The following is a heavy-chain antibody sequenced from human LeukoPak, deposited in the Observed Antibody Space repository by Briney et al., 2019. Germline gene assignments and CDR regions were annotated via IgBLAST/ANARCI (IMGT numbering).Heavy chain of an antibody. J-gene: IGHJ5*02. V-gene: IGHV1-18*01. CDR3: ARFDFDFWSGRSFDP. CDR1: GYTFINYG. CDR2: ISAYNGDT. Sequence: GASVKVSCKASGYTFINYGITWVRQAPGQGLEWVGWISAYNGDTNYAQKLQGRVTMTTDTSTSTAYMELRSLRSGDTALYYCARFDFDFWSGRSFDPWGQGTLVTVSS. D-gene: IGHD3-3*01.